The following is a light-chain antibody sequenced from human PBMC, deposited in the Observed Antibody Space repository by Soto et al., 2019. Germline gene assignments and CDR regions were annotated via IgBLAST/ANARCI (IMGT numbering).Light chain of an antibody. CDR3: QQYNNWPPWT. Sequence: IVMRQSPATLSVSPGERVTLSCRASQSVSSNLAWYQQKPGQAPRLLIYGASTRATGIPARFSGSGSGTEFTLTISSLQSEDFAVYYCQQYNNWPPWTFGQGTKVDI. V-gene: IGKV3-15*01. J-gene: IGKJ1*01. CDR1: QSVSSN. CDR2: GAS.